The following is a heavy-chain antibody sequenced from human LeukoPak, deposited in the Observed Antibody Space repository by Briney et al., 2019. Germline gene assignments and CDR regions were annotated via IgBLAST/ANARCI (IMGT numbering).Heavy chain of an antibody. Sequence: ASVKVSCKASGYTFTGYYMHWVRQAPGQGLEWMGWINPNSGGTNYAQKFQGRVTMTRDTSISTAYMELSRLRSDDTAVYYCARDTEWERGGDWFDPWGQGTLVTVSS. D-gene: IGHD1-26*01. J-gene: IGHJ5*02. V-gene: IGHV1-2*02. CDR1: GYTFTGYY. CDR2: INPNSGGT. CDR3: ARDTEWERGGDWFDP.